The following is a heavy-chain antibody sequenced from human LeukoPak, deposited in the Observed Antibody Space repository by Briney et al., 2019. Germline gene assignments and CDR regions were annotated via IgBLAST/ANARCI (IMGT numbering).Heavy chain of an antibody. CDR3: ARDYGGTGTKVFDY. J-gene: IGHJ4*02. D-gene: IGHD1-7*01. CDR1: GFTFSSYW. Sequence: GALRLSCAASGFTFSSYWMNWVRQAPGKGLEWVSSISSSSSYIYYADSVKGRFTISRDNAKNSLYLQMNSLRAEDTAVYYCARDYGGTGTKVFDYWGQGTLVTVSS. V-gene: IGHV3-21*01. CDR2: ISSSSSYI.